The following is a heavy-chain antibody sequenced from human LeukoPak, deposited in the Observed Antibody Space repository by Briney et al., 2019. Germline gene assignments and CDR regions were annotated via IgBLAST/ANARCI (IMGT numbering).Heavy chain of an antibody. J-gene: IGHJ6*03. CDR3: ARTERPVRYETILSHMDV. CDR2: INSSSSYI. CDR1: GFTFSSYS. D-gene: IGHD2/OR15-2a*01. V-gene: IGHV3-21*01. Sequence: PGGSLRLSCAASGFTFSSYSMNWVRQAPGKGLEWVSSINSSSSYIYYADSMKGRFTISRDNAKNSLYLQMNSLRAEDTAVYYCARTERPVRYETILSHMDVWGKGTTVTVSS.